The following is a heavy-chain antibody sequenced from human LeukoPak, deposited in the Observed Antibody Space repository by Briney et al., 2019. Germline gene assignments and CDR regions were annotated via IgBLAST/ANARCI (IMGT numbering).Heavy chain of an antibody. V-gene: IGHV3-11*04. CDR1: GFTFSDYY. CDR2: ISNSGTTI. J-gene: IGHJ4*02. CDR3: ARDAYYYDSSGYYDY. D-gene: IGHD3-22*01. Sequence: PGGSLRLSCAASGFTFSDYYMSWIRQAPGKGLEWVSYISNSGTTIYYADSVQGRFSISRDNAKNSLYLQMNSLRAEDTAVYYCARDAYYYDSSGYYDYWGQGTLVTVSS.